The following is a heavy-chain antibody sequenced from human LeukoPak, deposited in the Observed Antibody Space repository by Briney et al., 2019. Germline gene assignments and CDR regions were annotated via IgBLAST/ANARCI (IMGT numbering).Heavy chain of an antibody. D-gene: IGHD3-3*01. CDR1: GYTFTGYY. CDR3: ARADYDFWSGYSNWFDP. V-gene: IGHV1-2*02. Sequence: ASVKVSCKASGYTFTGYYMHWVRQAPGQGLEWMGWINPNSGGTNYAQKFQGRVTMTRDTSISTAYMELSRLRSDDTAVHYCARADYDFWSGYSNWFDPWGQGTLVTVSS. CDR2: INPNSGGT. J-gene: IGHJ5*02.